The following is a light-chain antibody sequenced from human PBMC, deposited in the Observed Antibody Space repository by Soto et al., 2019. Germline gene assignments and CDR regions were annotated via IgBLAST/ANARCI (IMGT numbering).Light chain of an antibody. CDR1: SSDVGGYNY. Sequence: QSALTQPASVSGSPGQSITISCTGTSSDVGGYNYVSWYQQHPGKAPKLMIDDVSNRPSGVSNRFSGSKSGTTASLTISGLQAEDEADYYCSSYTSSSTYVFGTGPKLTVL. CDR3: SSYTSSSTYV. J-gene: IGLJ1*01. CDR2: DVS. V-gene: IGLV2-14*01.